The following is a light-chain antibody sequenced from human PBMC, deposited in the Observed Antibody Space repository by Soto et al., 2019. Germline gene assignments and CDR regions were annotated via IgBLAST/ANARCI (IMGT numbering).Light chain of an antibody. CDR2: AAT. CDR3: QQASSFPFT. V-gene: IGKV1-12*01. CDR1: QVMSSW. Sequence: DLQMTQSPSSLAASVGDRVTITCRASQVMSSWLVWYQQKPGHAPKLLIYAATNLQSGVPSRFSGSASGTEFTLTISNVQPEDFATYYCQQASSFPFTFGGGTEVQIK. J-gene: IGKJ4*01.